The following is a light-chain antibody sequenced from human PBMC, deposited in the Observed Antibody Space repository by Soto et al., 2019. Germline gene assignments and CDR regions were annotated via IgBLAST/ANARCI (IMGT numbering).Light chain of an antibody. Sequence: DIQMTQSPFSMSASIGDRVTITCRASESIRTWLAWYQHKPGKAPKFLIYDASSLESGVPSRFSGSGSGTEFTLTISNLQPDDFATYFCQQYHNYPRTFGQGTKV. CDR2: DAS. V-gene: IGKV1-5*01. CDR1: ESIRTW. CDR3: QQYHNYPRT. J-gene: IGKJ1*01.